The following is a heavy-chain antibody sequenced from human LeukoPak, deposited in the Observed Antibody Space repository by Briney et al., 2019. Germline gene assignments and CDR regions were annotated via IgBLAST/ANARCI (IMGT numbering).Heavy chain of an antibody. Sequence: ASVKVSCKASGYTFTGYYMHWVRQAPGQGLEWMGWINPNSGGTNYAQKFQGRVTMTRDTSISTAYMDLSRLTSDDTAVYYCARGGAKGYNYFDYWGQGTLSPSPQ. J-gene: IGHJ4*02. D-gene: IGHD5-24*01. V-gene: IGHV1-2*02. CDR2: INPNSGGT. CDR3: ARGGAKGYNYFDY. CDR1: GYTFTGYY.